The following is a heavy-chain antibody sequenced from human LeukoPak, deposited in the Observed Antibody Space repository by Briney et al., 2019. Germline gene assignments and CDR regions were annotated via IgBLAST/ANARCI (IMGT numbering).Heavy chain of an antibody. J-gene: IGHJ4*02. CDR1: GFTFSNAW. CDR3: TTGFYGYYFDY. D-gene: IGHD3-10*01. CDR2: IKSKTDGGTT. Sequence: GGPLRLSCAASGFTFSNAWMSWVRQAPGKGLEWVGRIKSKTDGGTTDYAAPVKGRFTISRDDSKNTLYLQMNSLKTEDTAVYYCTTGFYGYYFDYWGQGTLVTVSS. V-gene: IGHV3-15*01.